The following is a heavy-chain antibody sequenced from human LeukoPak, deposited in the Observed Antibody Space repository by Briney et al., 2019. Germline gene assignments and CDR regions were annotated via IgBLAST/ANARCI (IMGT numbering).Heavy chain of an antibody. V-gene: IGHV3-21*01. CDR2: ISSSSSYI. CDR1: GFTFSSYS. J-gene: IGHJ4*02. Sequence: GGSLRLSCAASGFTFSSYSMNWVRQAPGKGLEWVSSISSSSSYIYYADSVKGRFTISRDNAKNSLYLQMNSLRAVDTAVYYCAREYYDSSGYEDYWGQGTLVTVSS. CDR3: AREYYDSSGYEDY. D-gene: IGHD3-22*01.